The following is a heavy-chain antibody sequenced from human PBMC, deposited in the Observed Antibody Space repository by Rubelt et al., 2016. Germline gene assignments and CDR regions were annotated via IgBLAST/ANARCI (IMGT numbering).Heavy chain of an antibody. CDR3: ARGNSGYDYGLDY. D-gene: IGHD5-12*01. CDR2: INPNSGGT. Sequence: QVQLVQSGAEVKKPGASVKVSCKASGYTFTGYYMHWVRQAPGQGLEWMGWINPNSGGTNYAQNFQGRVTMTRDTSVSTAYMERSGLTSDETAVYYCARGNSGYDYGLDYWGQGTLVTVSS. CDR1: GYTFTGYY. V-gene: IGHV1-2*02. J-gene: IGHJ4*02.